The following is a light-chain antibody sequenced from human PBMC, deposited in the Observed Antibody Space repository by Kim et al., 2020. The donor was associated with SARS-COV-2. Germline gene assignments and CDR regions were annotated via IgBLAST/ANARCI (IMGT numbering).Light chain of an antibody. CDR3: QQYGVAPPCT. CDR2: SVS. CDR1: QSVCSHC. Sequence: EIVLTQSPGTLSLSPGERATLSCRTRQSVCSHCLAWYQQRPGQAPRLLIYSVSTRATGIPDRFSGSGSGTDFTLTISRLEPEDFAVYYCQQYGVAPPCTFGQGTKLEIK. V-gene: IGKV3-20*01. J-gene: IGKJ2*02.